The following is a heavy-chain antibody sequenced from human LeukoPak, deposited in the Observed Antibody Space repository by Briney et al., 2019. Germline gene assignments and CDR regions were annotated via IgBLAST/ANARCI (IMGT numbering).Heavy chain of an antibody. V-gene: IGHV4-61*02. CDR1: GGSISSGSYY. J-gene: IGHJ5*02. CDR3: AREIYYYDSSGYYTGFDP. CDR2: IYTSGST. D-gene: IGHD3-22*01. Sequence: SETLSLTCTVSGGSISSGSYYWSWIRQPAGKGLEWIGRIYTSGSTNYNPSLKGRVTISVDTSKNQFSLKLSSVTAADTAVYYCAREIYYYDSSGYYTGFDPWGQGTLVTVSS.